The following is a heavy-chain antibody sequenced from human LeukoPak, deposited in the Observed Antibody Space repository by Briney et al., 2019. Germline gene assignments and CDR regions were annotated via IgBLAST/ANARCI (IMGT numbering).Heavy chain of an antibody. Sequence: QPGGSLRLSCSASGFTFSSFAMHWVRQAPGKGLEYVAAISRNGGSTYYADSVKGRFTISRDNSKSTLYLQMSSLRAEDTAVYYCARGVLARGSSGWYFDYWGQGTLVTVSS. CDR1: GFTFSSFA. J-gene: IGHJ4*02. CDR3: ARGVLARGSSGWYFDY. CDR2: ISRNGGST. D-gene: IGHD6-19*01. V-gene: IGHV3-64D*09.